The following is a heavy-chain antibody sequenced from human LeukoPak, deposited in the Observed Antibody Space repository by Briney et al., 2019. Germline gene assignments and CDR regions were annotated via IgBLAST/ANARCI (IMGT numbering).Heavy chain of an antibody. CDR2: VNPNSGGT. J-gene: IGHJ4*02. CDR1: GYTFTGYY. Sequence: ASVKVSCKASGYTFTGYYMHWVRQAPGQGLEWMGWVNPNSGGTNYAQKFQGRVTMTRDTSISAAYMELSRLRSDYTAVYDCASSYDYVWGSYRYFGYWGQGTLVTVSS. D-gene: IGHD3-16*02. CDR3: ASSYDYVWGSYRYFGY. V-gene: IGHV1-2*02.